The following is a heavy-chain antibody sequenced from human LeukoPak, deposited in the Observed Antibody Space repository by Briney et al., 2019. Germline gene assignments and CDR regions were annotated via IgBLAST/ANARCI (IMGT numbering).Heavy chain of an antibody. V-gene: IGHV3-23*01. CDR1: GFTFSSYA. CDR2: ISSNGGNT. Sequence: GGSLRLSCAASGFTFSSYALSWVRQAPGKGLEWVSGISSNGGNTPYADSVKGRFTISRDNSKNTLYLRINSLRAEDTAVYYCAKHMRIAVAGPDAFDIWGQGTLITVSS. D-gene: IGHD6-19*01. J-gene: IGHJ3*02. CDR3: AKHMRIAVAGPDAFDI.